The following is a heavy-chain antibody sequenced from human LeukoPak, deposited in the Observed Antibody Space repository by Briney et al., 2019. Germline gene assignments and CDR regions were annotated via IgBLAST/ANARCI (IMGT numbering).Heavy chain of an antibody. D-gene: IGHD6-19*01. V-gene: IGHV1-18*01. CDR3: ARVGGPQGTAVAGLSEFFDY. CDR1: GYTFTSYG. Sequence: ASVKVSCKASGYTFTSYGISWVRQAPGQGLEWMGWISAYNGNTNYAQKLHGRVTMTTDTSTSTAYMELRSLRSDDTAVYYCARVGGPQGTAVAGLSEFFDYWGQGTLVTVSS. J-gene: IGHJ4*02. CDR2: ISAYNGNT.